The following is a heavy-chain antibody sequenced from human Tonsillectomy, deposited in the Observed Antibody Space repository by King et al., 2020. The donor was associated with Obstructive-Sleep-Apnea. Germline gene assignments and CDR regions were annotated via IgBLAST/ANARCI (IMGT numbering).Heavy chain of an antibody. V-gene: IGHV4-59*01. J-gene: IGHJ4*02. CDR1: GGSISSYY. CDR3: SRFDRGLGY. CDR2: IYYSGSP. D-gene: IGHD3-16*01. Sequence: QLQESGPGLVKPSETLSLTCTVAGGSISSYYWSWIRQPPGKGLEWIGYIYYSGSPNYNPSLKSRVTISVDTSKNQFSLKLSSLTAADTAVYYCSRFDRGLGYWGQGTLVTVSS.